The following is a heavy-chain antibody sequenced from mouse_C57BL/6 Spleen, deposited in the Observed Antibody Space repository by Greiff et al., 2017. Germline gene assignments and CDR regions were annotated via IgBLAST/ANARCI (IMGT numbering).Heavy chain of an antibody. CDR3: ARSSFDY. CDR2: ISYDGSN. Sequence: EVKLQESGPGLVKPSQSLSLTCSVTGYSITSGYYWNWIRQFPGNKLEWMGYISYDGSNNYNPSLKNRISITRDTSKNQFFLKLNSVTTEDTATYYCARSSFDYWGQGTTLTVSS. J-gene: IGHJ2*01. CDR1: GYSITSGYY. D-gene: IGHD1-1*01. V-gene: IGHV3-6*01.